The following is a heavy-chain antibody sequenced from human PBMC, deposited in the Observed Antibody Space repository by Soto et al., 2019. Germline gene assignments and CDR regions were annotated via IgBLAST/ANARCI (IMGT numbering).Heavy chain of an antibody. CDR1: GFTFSSYA. Sequence: GGSLRLSCAASGFTFSSYAMSWVRQAPGKGLEWVSAISGSGGSTYYADSVKGRFTISRDNAKNSLYLQMNSLRAEDTAVYYCARDPPGSHDNFDYWGQGTLVTVSS. CDR2: ISGSGGST. V-gene: IGHV3-23*01. CDR3: ARDPPGSHDNFDY. D-gene: IGHD1-26*01. J-gene: IGHJ4*02.